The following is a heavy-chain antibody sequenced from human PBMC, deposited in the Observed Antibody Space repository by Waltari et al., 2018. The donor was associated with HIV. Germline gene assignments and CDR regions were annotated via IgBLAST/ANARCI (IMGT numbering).Heavy chain of an antibody. CDR1: GDSVSSKSAA. D-gene: IGHD2-21*01. Sequence: QVRLQQSGPGLMKPAQTLSLTCAISGDSVSSKSAAWNWLRQSPSRVLEWLGRTYYRSKLYVDYAVSVKSRITITPDTSKNQFSLQLNSVTPEDTAVYYCALHSDWPPVGWFDPWGQGTLVTVSS. V-gene: IGHV6-1*01. CDR3: ALHSDWPPVGWFDP. CDR2: TYYRSKLYV. J-gene: IGHJ5*02.